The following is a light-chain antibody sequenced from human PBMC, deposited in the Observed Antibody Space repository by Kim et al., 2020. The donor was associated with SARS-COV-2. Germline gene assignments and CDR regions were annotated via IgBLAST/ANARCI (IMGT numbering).Light chain of an antibody. Sequence: VSPGERATLSCRASQSVNSNVAWYQQKPGQAPRLLIYIASTRATGIPARFSGSGSGTEFTLTIGSLQSEDFAVYYCQQYNNWPLTFGGGTKVDIK. J-gene: IGKJ4*01. V-gene: IGKV3-15*01. CDR1: QSVNSN. CDR2: IAS. CDR3: QQYNNWPLT.